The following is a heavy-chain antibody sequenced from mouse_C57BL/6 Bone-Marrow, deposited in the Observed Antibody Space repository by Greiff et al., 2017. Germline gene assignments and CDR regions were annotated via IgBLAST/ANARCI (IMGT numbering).Heavy chain of an antibody. CDR2: IDPETGGT. V-gene: IGHV1-15*01. Sequence: VKLQQSGAELVRPGASVTLSCKASGYTFTDYEMHWVKQTPVHGLEWIGAIDPETGGTAYNQKFKGMAILTADNSSSTAYLQLSSLTSEDTAVYYCSREAWFAYWGQGTLVTVSA. D-gene: IGHD3-3*01. CDR1: GYTFTDYE. J-gene: IGHJ3*01. CDR3: SREAWFAY.